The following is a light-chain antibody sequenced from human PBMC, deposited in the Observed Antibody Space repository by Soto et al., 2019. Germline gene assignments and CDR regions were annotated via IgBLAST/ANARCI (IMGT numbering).Light chain of an antibody. Sequence: EAVMTQSPATLSVSPGERPTLSCRASQSVSSNLAWYQQKPGQAPRLLIYDASTRATGIPARFSGSGPGTEFTLTISSLQSEDFAVYYYQQYNTWPLTFGPGTKVDIK. J-gene: IGKJ3*01. CDR2: DAS. CDR1: QSVSSN. CDR3: QQYNTWPLT. V-gene: IGKV3-15*01.